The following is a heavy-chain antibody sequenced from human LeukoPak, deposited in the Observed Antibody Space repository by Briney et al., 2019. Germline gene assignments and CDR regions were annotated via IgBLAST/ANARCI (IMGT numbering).Heavy chain of an antibody. J-gene: IGHJ3*02. CDR3: ARRSSGYQNKINAFDI. D-gene: IGHD3-22*01. V-gene: IGHV5-51*01. CDR2: IYPGDSDT. CDR1: GYSFTSYW. Sequence: GESLKISCKGSGYSFTSYWIGWVCQMPGKGLEWMGIIYPGDSDTGYSPSFQGQVTISADKSISTAYLQWSSLKASDTAMYYCARRSSGYQNKINAFDIWGQGTMVTVSS.